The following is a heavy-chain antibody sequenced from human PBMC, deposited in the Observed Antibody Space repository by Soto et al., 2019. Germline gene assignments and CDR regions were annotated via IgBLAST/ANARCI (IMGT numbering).Heavy chain of an antibody. Sequence: GASVKVYCKASGGTFSSYTISWVRQDPGQGLEWMGGIIPIFGTANYAQKFQGRVTITADESTSTAYMELSSLRSEDTAVYYCARAFRGLLDYYYYGMDVWGQGTTVTVSS. CDR1: GGTFSSYT. D-gene: IGHD3-10*01. J-gene: IGHJ6*02. V-gene: IGHV1-69*13. CDR2: IIPIFGTA. CDR3: ARAFRGLLDYYYYGMDV.